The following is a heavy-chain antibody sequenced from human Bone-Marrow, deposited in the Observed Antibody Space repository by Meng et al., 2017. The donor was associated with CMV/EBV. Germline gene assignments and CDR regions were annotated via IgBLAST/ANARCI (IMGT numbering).Heavy chain of an antibody. CDR3: ARKSVVVGLRY. Sequence: GESLKISCAASGFTFSSYSMNWVRQAPGKGLEWVSSISSSSSYIYYADSVKGRFTISRDNAKNLLYLQMNSLRAEDTAVYYCARKSVVVGLRYWGQGTLVTVSS. CDR1: GFTFSSYS. J-gene: IGHJ4*02. D-gene: IGHD3-22*01. V-gene: IGHV3-21*01. CDR2: ISSSSSYI.